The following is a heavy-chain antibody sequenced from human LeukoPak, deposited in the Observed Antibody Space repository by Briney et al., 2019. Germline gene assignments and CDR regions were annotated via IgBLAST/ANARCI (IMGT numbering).Heavy chain of an antibody. CDR1: GFTFSSYA. Sequence: AGGSLRLSCAASGFTFSSYAMSWVRQAPGKGLEWVSAISGSGGSTYYADSVKGRFTISRDNSKNTLYLQMNGLRAEDTAVYYCARGLPPAVADPPLDYWGQGTLVTVSS. CDR3: ARGLPPAVADPPLDY. J-gene: IGHJ4*02. CDR2: ISGSGGST. V-gene: IGHV3-23*01. D-gene: IGHD6-19*01.